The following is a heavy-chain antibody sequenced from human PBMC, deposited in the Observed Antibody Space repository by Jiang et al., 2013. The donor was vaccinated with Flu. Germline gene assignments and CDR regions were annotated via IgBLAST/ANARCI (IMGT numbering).Heavy chain of an antibody. V-gene: IGHV4-30-4*07. Sequence: GPGLVKPSQTLSLTCAVSGGSISSGGYSWSWIRQPPGKGLEWIGYIYYSGSTYYNPSLKSRVTISLDTSKDQFSLKLSSVTAADTAIYYCASGGSTVTTGNAFDIWGQGTMVTVSS. CDR2: IYYSGST. D-gene: IGHD4-17*01. CDR3: ASGGSTVTTGNAFDI. J-gene: IGHJ3*02. CDR1: GGSISSGGYS.